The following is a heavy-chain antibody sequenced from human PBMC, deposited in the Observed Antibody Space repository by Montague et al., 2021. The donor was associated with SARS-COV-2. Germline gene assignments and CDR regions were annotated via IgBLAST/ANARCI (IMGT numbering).Heavy chain of an antibody. CDR1: GFTSSSYA. D-gene: IGHD2-21*02. J-gene: IGHJ6*02. Sequence: SLRLSCAASGFTSSSYAMHWFRQAPGKGLEWVAVISYDGSNKYYADSVKGRFTISRDNSKSTLFLQMNSLRAEDTAVYYCAKDIHIVVVTGMDVWGQGTTVTVPS. V-gene: IGHV3-30*04. CDR3: AKDIHIVVVTGMDV. CDR2: ISYDGSNK.